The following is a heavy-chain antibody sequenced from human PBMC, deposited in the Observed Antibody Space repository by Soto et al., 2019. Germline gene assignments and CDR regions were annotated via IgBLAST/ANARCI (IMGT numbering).Heavy chain of an antibody. CDR2: ISSSSSTI. CDR1: GFTFSSYS. V-gene: IGHV3-48*02. CDR3: ARDRSVTTPNYGMDV. D-gene: IGHD3-3*01. Sequence: GSLRLSCAASGFTFSSYSMNWVRQAPGKGLEWVSYISSSSSTIYYADSVKGRFTISRDNAKNSLYLQMNSLRDEDTAVYYCARDRSVTTPNYGMDVWGQGTTVTVS. J-gene: IGHJ6*02.